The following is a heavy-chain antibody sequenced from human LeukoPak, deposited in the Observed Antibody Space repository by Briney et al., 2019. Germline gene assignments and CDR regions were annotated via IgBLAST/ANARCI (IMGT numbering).Heavy chain of an antibody. CDR1: GYTFTGYY. CDR3: ARDPIDYYDSSGCWKSDNWFDP. CDR2: INPNSGGT. D-gene: IGHD3-22*01. V-gene: IGHV1-2*02. J-gene: IGHJ5*02. Sequence: GASVKVSCKASGYTFTGYYMHWVRQAPGQGLEWMGWINPNSGGTNYAQKFQGRVTMTRDTSISTAYMELSRLRSDDTAVYYCARDPIDYYDSSGCWKSDNWFDPWGQGTLVTVSS.